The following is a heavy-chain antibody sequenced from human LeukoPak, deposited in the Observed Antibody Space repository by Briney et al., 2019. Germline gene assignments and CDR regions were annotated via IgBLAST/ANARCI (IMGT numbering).Heavy chain of an antibody. CDR1: GYSFTSYW. Sequence: GESLKISRKGSGYSFTSYWVGWVRQMPGKGLEWMGIIYPGDSDTRYSPSFQGQVTISADKSISTAYLQWSSLKASDTAMYYCAVLRITIFGVVSNDAFDIWGQGTMVTVSS. J-gene: IGHJ3*02. CDR2: IYPGDSDT. CDR3: AVLRITIFGVVSNDAFDI. V-gene: IGHV5-51*01. D-gene: IGHD3-3*01.